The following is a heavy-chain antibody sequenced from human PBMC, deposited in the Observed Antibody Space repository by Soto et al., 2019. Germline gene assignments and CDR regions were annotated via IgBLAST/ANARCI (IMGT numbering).Heavy chain of an antibody. CDR1: GYTFTSYY. Sequence: ASVKVSCKASGYTFTSYYMHWVRQAPGQGLEWMGIINPSGGSTSYAQKFQGRVTMTRDTSTSTVYMELSSRRSEDTAVYYCARDYRGDIVVVPAARPLYYYYYYGMDVWGQGTTVTVSS. CDR2: INPSGGST. V-gene: IGHV1-46*01. J-gene: IGHJ6*02. CDR3: ARDYRGDIVVVPAARPLYYYYYYGMDV. D-gene: IGHD2-2*01.